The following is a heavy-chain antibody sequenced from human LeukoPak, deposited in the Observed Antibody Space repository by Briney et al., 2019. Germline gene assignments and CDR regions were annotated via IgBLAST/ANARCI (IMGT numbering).Heavy chain of an antibody. V-gene: IGHV4-59*12. Sequence: SETLSLTCTVSGGSISPYYWSWTRQPPGKGLEWIGSVYYSGTTSYNPSLKSRVTISVDMSKNHFSLRLRSVTAADTAMYYCARGTLYRGWSYYLDFWGQGSQVTVSS. CDR2: VYYSGTT. D-gene: IGHD6-19*01. CDR1: GGSISPYY. CDR3: ARGTLYRGWSYYLDF. J-gene: IGHJ4*02.